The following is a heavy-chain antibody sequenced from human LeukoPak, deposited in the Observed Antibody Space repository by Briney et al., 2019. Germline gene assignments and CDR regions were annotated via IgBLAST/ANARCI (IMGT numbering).Heavy chain of an antibody. V-gene: IGHV3-30*18. J-gene: IGHJ4*02. CDR3: AKETYESLPHFDY. CDR2: ISYDGSNK. Sequence: GGSLRLSCAASGFTFSSYGMHWVRQAPGKGLEWVAVISYDGSNKYYADSVKGRFTIYIDNSKNTLYLQMNSLRAEDTAVYYCAKETYESLPHFDYRGQGTLVTVSS. CDR1: GFTFSSYG. D-gene: IGHD5-12*01.